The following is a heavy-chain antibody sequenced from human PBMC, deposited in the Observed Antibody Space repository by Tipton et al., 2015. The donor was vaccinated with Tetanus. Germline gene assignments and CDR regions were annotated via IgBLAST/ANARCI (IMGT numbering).Heavy chain of an antibody. D-gene: IGHD6-6*01. CDR1: GYSFTDYW. Sequence: VQLVQSGAEVIKPGDSLKISCKGSGYSFTDYWIAWVRQMPGKGLEWMGIIYPGDSDTRYSPSFQGEVTISADKSINTADLQWSSRKASAIAVFYCARAYSSSSYWYFAGRGRGTLVTVSS. V-gene: IGHV5-51*03. CDR2: IYPGDSDT. J-gene: IGHJ2*01. CDR3: ARAYSSSSYWYFAG.